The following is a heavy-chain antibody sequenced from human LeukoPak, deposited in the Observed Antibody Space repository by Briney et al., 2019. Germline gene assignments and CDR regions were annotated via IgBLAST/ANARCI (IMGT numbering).Heavy chain of an antibody. D-gene: IGHD3-10*01. CDR1: EFTFSSYW. CDR2: INQDGSEK. V-gene: IGHV3-7*03. CDR3: AKVSGSGSYYPDY. Sequence: PGGSLRLSCTASEFTFSSYWMTWVRQAPGKGLEWVANINQDGSEKYYVDSVKGRFTISRDNAKNSLYLQLNSLRVEDTAVYYCAKVSGSGSYYPDYWGQGTLVTVSS. J-gene: IGHJ4*02.